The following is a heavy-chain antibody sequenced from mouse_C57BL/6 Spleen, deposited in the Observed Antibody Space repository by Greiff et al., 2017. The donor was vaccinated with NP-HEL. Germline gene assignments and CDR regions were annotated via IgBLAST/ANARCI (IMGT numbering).Heavy chain of an antibody. Sequence: VKLMESGPELVKPGASVKISCKASGYAFSSSWMNWVKQRPGKGLEWIGRIYPGDGDTNYNGKFKGKATLTADKSSSTAYMQLSRLTSEDSAVYFCARRGSYYSNYEGFAYWGQGTLVTVSA. D-gene: IGHD2-5*01. CDR1: GYAFSSSW. CDR3: ARRGSYYSNYEGFAY. V-gene: IGHV1-82*01. J-gene: IGHJ3*01. CDR2: IYPGDGDT.